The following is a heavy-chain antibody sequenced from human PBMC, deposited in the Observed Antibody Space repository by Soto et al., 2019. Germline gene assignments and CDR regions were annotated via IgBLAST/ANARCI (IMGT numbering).Heavy chain of an antibody. D-gene: IGHD6-13*01. CDR2: IDGSGTT. J-gene: IGHJ4*02. V-gene: IGHV3-23*01. CDR1: GFTFSDYP. Sequence: GGSLRLSCAASGFTFSDYPMTWVRRTPGQRLEWVSTIDGSGTTYYSGSVKGRFTISRDNSRNTLFLQMNSMRAEDTATYYCAKYSAPGSRYFDFWGQGTLVTVSS. CDR3: AKYSAPGSRYFDF.